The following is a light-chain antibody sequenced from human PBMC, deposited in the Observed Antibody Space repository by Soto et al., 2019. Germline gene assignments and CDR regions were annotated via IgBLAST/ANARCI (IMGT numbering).Light chain of an antibody. CDR2: DDD. J-gene: IGLJ1*01. CDR3: GSWDSSLSAYV. Sequence: QSVLTQPPSVSAAPGQKVTISCSGSSSNIGGNSVSRYQQLPGTAPKLLIYDDDKRPSGIPDRFSGSKSGTSATLGITGFQTGDEADYYCGSWDSSLSAYVSATGTKVTVL. CDR1: SSNIGGNS. V-gene: IGLV1-51*01.